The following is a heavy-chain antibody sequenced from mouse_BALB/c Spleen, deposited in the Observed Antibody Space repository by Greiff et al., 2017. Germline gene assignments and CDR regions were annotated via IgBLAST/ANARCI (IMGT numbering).Heavy chain of an antibody. V-gene: IGHV5-17*02. J-gene: IGHJ4*01. CDR2: ISSGSSTI. CDR1: GFTFSSFG. Sequence: EVKLVESGGGLVQPGGSRKLSCAASGFTFSSFGMHWVRQAPEKGLEWVAYISSGSSTIYYADTVKGRFTISRDNPKNTLFLQMTSLRSEDTAMYYCARLGTTDNYYAMDYWGQGTSVTVSS. D-gene: IGHD1-1*01. CDR3: ARLGTTDNYYAMDY.